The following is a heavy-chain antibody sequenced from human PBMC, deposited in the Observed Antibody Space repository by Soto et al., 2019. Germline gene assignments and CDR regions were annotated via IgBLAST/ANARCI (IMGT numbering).Heavy chain of an antibody. CDR3: ARQVVVVVASSADAFDI. J-gene: IGHJ3*02. V-gene: IGHV3-33*01. CDR2: IWSDGSNK. Sequence: SCAASGFTFSSYCMHWVRQAPGKGLEWVAVIWSDGSNKYYADSVKGRFTISRDNSKNTLYLQMNSLRAEDTAVYYCARQVVVVVASSADAFDIWGQGTMVTVSS. D-gene: IGHD2-15*01. CDR1: GFTFSSYC.